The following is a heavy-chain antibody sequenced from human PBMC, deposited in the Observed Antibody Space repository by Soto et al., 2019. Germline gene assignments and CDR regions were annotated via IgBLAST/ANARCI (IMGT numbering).Heavy chain of an antibody. Sequence: QVQLVQSGGEVKKPGASVEVSCRTSGYMFTTYGISLVRQAPRQGLEWIAWISAYNGNKKYAQKFQGRVTMTTETSTSTVSMELRNLTSDATGTYFCARTGGGMAARPLEYWGQGTLVTVSS. D-gene: IGHD6-6*01. CDR2: ISAYNGNK. J-gene: IGHJ4*02. V-gene: IGHV1-18*04. CDR1: GYMFTTYG. CDR3: ARTGGGMAARPLEY.